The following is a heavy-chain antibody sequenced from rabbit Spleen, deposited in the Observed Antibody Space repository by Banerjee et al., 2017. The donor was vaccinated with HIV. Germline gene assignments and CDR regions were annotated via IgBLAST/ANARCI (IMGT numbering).Heavy chain of an antibody. J-gene: IGHJ4*01. CDR3: ARSDGGGVTYGLHL. D-gene: IGHD6-1*01. V-gene: IGHV1S45*01. CDR1: GFSFSNSYY. CDR2: IYAGSSGSSGSI. Sequence: QEQLVESGGGLVQPEGSLTLTCTASGFSFSNSYYMCWVRQAPGKGLEWIACIYAGSSGSSGSIFYASWAKGRFTGSKTTSTTVTLQMTSLTAADTATYFCARSDGGGVTYGLHLWGPGTLVTVS.